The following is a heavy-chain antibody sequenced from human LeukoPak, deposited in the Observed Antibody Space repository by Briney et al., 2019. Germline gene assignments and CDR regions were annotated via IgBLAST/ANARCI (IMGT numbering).Heavy chain of an antibody. CDR3: ARDRGRQLAAFDI. CDR1: GFTVSSNY. CDR2: IYSGGST. J-gene: IGHJ3*02. Sequence: PGGSLRLSCAASGFTVSSNYMSWVRQAPGKGLEWVSVIYSGGSTYYADSVKGRFTISRDNSKNTLYLQMNGLRAEDTAVYYCARDRGRQLAAFDIWGQGTMVTVSS. V-gene: IGHV3-66*01. D-gene: IGHD6-13*01.